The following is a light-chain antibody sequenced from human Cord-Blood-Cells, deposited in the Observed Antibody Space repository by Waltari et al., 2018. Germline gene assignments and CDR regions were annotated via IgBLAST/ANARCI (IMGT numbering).Light chain of an antibody. J-gene: IGLJ2*01. V-gene: IGLV6-57*01. CDR3: QSYDSSNHVV. CDR1: TGRISTNH. Sequence: NFLLPQPHSVSDSPGETVTISYTRSTGRISTNHVQRNQQRPGSPPTTVIYGDNQGPSGVPDRFSGSIDSSSNSASLTISGLKTEDEADYYCQSYDSSNHVVFGGGTKLTVL. CDR2: GDN.